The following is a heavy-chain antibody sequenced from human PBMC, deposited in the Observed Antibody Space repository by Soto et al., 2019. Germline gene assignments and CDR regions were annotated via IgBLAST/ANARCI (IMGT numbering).Heavy chain of an antibody. J-gene: IGHJ4*02. D-gene: IGHD3-10*01. Sequence: QLQLQESGPGLVKPSETLSLTCTVSGGSISSSSYYWGWIRQPPGKGLEWIGSIYYSGSTYYNPSRKSPITRSVDTSKNQFSLKRSYVTAADAAVYYCATLWGQDGGQGTLVTVSS. CDR2: IYYSGST. CDR1: GGSISSSSYY. CDR3: ATLWGQD. V-gene: IGHV4-39*01.